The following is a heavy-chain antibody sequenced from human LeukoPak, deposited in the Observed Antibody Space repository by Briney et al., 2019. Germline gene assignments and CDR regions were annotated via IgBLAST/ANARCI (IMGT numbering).Heavy chain of an antibody. CDR2: ISSTSSTI. J-gene: IGHJ4*02. V-gene: IGHV3-48*01. CDR1: GFTISAYS. CDR3: AVRSGTYSFDC. Sequence: GGSLRLSCAASGFTISAYSLNWVRQAPGKGLEWVSYISSTSSTIYYADSVKGRFTISRDNAKNSPYLQMNSLRAEDTAVYYCAVRSGTYSFDCWGQGTLVTVSS. D-gene: IGHD1-26*01.